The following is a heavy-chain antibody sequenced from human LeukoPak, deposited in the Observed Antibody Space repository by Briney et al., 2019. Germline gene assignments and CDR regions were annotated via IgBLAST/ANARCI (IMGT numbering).Heavy chain of an antibody. CDR2: MNPNSGNT. V-gene: IGHV1-8*01. CDR1: GYTFTSYD. Sequence: ASVKVSCNASGYTFTSYDINWVQQATGQGLEWMGWMNPNSGNTGYAQKFQGRVTMTRNTSISTAYMELSSLRSEDTVVYCCARGPHPLYYDFWSGYYFDYYGMDVWGQGTTVTVSS. CDR3: ARGPHPLYYDFWSGYYFDYYGMDV. D-gene: IGHD3-3*01. J-gene: IGHJ6*02.